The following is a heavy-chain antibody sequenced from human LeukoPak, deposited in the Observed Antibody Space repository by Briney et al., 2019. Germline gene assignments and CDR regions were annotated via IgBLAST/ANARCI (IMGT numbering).Heavy chain of an antibody. CDR1: GFTFTSYG. CDR2: ISAYSGTT. Sequence: ASVKVSCKASGFTFTSYGFSWVRQAPGQGLEWMGWISAYSGTTDYPQKVQGRVTMTTDTSTTTAYMELRSLRSDDTAVYYCARNRPTITACEHYYDTRGYQSDAFDLWGQGTTVTVSS. D-gene: IGHD3-22*01. V-gene: IGHV1-18*01. J-gene: IGHJ3*01. CDR3: ARNRPTITACEHYYDTRGYQSDAFDL.